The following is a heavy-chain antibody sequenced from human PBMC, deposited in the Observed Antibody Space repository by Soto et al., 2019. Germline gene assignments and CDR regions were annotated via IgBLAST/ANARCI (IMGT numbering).Heavy chain of an antibody. D-gene: IGHD3-10*01. CDR3: AKDRRTMVHYYFDY. CDR2: ISWDGGST. V-gene: IGHV3-43*01. Sequence: GGSLRLSCAASGFTLDDYTMHWVRQAPGKGLEWVSLISWDGGSTYYADSVKGRFTISRDNSKNSLYLQMNSLRTEDTALYYCAKDRRTMVHYYFDYWGQGTLVTVSS. CDR1: GFTLDDYT. J-gene: IGHJ4*02.